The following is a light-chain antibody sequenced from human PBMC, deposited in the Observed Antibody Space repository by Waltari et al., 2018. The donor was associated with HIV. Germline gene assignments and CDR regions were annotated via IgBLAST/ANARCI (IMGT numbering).Light chain of an antibody. CDR3: QQYYSLPPT. CDR1: RTILYNSDNNKS. V-gene: IGKV4-1*01. J-gene: IGKJ4*01. CDR2: WAS. Sequence: DIIMTQSPDSLAVSLGERVTINCKYSRTILYNSDNNKSLAWYQQKAGQAPRVLISWASTRPVGVPSSIRTFGVPERFSGSGSGTNFSLTISSLQEDDVAVYYCQQYYSLPPTFGGGTRVERK.